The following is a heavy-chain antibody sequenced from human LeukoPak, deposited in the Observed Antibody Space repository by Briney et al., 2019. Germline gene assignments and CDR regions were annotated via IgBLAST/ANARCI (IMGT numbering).Heavy chain of an antibody. Sequence: GGSLRLSCAASGFTFSSFSMNWVRQAPGKGLEWVSYISSSGSTIYYADSVKGRFTISRDNAKNSLYLQMNSLRAEDTAVYYCARVAEAAAFDYWGQGTLVTASS. CDR1: GFTFSSFS. J-gene: IGHJ4*02. V-gene: IGHV3-48*04. D-gene: IGHD6-13*01. CDR2: ISSSGSTI. CDR3: ARVAEAAAFDY.